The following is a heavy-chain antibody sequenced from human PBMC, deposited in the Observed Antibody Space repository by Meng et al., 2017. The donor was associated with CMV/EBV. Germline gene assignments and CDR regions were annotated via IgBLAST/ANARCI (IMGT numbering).Heavy chain of an antibody. Sequence: GGSLRLSCAASGFTFSSYSMNWVRQAPGKGLEWVSYISSSSSTIYYADSVKGRFTISRDNAKNSLYLQMNSLRAEDTAVYYCARDDYYDSSSYYSSYYYGMDVWGQGTTVTVSS. CDR2: ISSSSSTI. CDR3: ARDDYYDSSSYYSSYYYGMDV. V-gene: IGHV3-48*04. CDR1: GFTFSSYS. J-gene: IGHJ6*02. D-gene: IGHD3-22*01.